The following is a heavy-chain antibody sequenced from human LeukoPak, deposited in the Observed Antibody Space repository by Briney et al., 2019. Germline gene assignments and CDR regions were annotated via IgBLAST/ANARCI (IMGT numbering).Heavy chain of an antibody. CDR3: TSSDEYYDFWSGYSY. V-gene: IGHV3-73*01. D-gene: IGHD3-3*01. CDR2: IRSKANSYAT. J-gene: IGHJ4*02. CDR1: GFTFSGSA. Sequence: PGGSLRLSCAASGFTFSGSAMHWVRQASGKGLEWVGRIRSKANSYATAYAASVKGRFTISRDDSKNTAYLQMNSLKTEDTAVYYCTSSDEYYDFWSGYSYWGQGTLVTVSS.